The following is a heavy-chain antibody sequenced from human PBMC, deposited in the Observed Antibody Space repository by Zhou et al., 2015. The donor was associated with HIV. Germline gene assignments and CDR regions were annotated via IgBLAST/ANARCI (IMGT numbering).Heavy chain of an antibody. Sequence: QVQLVQSGAEVKKPGASVKVSCKASGYTFTNYGISWVRQAPGQGLEWMGWISGYNGNTYYAQKLQGRVTMTTDTSTTTAYMEIRNLSSDDTAVYYCARDKWEEWDEPNHFDHWGQGTLVTVSS. V-gene: IGHV1-18*01. D-gene: IGHD1-26*01. CDR3: ARDKWEEWDEPNHFDH. CDR1: GYTFTNYG. CDR2: ISGYNGNT. J-gene: IGHJ4*02.